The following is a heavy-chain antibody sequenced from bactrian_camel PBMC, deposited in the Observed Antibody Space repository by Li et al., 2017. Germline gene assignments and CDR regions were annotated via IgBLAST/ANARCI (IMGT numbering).Heavy chain of an antibody. V-gene: IGHV3S53*01. J-gene: IGHJ4*01. D-gene: IGHD1*01. CDR3: AAVALCVGFPTVERQYNY. Sequence: VQLVESGGGSGQAGGSLRLSCEASPNNWSCMAWFRQGPGTEREGIAVVNRGGTAYYDDSVKGRFTISQDSAQKTVYLTMNNLKPEDTAMYYCAAVALCVGFPTVERQYNYWGQGTQVTVS. CDR1: PNNWSC. CDR2: VNRGGTA.